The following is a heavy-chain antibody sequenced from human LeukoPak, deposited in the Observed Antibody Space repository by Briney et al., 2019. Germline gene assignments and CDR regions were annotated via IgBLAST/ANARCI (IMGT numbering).Heavy chain of an antibody. CDR3: ARVGGELPTHNWFDP. Sequence: PSETLSLTCTVSGDSLSTSYFFWGWVRQPPGRGLEWIGSIYYSGSTYHNPSLKSRVAISVDTSKNQFSLKLTSVTAADTAVYYCARVGGELPTHNWFDPWGQGTLVTVSS. D-gene: IGHD1-7*01. J-gene: IGHJ5*02. CDR1: GDSLSTSYFF. V-gene: IGHV4-39*07. CDR2: IYYSGST.